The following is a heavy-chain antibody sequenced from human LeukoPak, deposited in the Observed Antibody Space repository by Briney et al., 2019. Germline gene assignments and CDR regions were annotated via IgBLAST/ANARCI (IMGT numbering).Heavy chain of an antibody. CDR2: IHYSGST. J-gene: IGHJ4*02. V-gene: IGHV4-59*01. Sequence: SETLSLTCAVSGGSISSYYWSWIWQPPGRGLEWIGSIHYSGSTSYNSSLKSRVTMSIDTSKNQFSLKLSSVTPADTAVYYCARQVYSSSWSYYFEYWGQGILVTVSS. D-gene: IGHD6-13*01. CDR3: ARQVYSSSWSYYFEY. CDR1: GGSISSYY.